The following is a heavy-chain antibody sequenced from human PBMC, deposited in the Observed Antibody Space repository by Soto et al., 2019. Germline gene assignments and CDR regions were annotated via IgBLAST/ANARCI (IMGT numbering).Heavy chain of an antibody. Sequence: PSETLALTCTVSGGSISIYYWSWIRQPPGKGLEWVSSISSSSSYIYYADSVKGRFTISRDNAKNSLYLQMNSLRAEDTAVYYCARGPGSLGDYLRNYGMDVWGQGTTVTVSS. D-gene: IGHD4-17*01. CDR3: ARGPGSLGDYLRNYGMDV. CDR2: ISSSSSYI. J-gene: IGHJ6*02. V-gene: IGHV3-21*01. CDR1: GGSISIYY.